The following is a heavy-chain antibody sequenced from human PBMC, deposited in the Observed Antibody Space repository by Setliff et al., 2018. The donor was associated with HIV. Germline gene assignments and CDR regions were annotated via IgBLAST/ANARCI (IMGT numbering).Heavy chain of an antibody. J-gene: IGHJ6*03. CDR1: GFTFSNYA. V-gene: IGHV3-30*16. CDR3: ARGPNRYSGTYSYYCYMDV. Sequence: PGGSLRLSCVASGFTFSNYAMHWVRQAPGKGLEWVTVISYDESNKYYGDSVKGRFTISGDNSKNTLYLQMNSLRAEDTAVYYCARGPNRYSGTYSYYCYMDVWGKGTTVTVSS. CDR2: ISYDESNK. D-gene: IGHD1-26*01.